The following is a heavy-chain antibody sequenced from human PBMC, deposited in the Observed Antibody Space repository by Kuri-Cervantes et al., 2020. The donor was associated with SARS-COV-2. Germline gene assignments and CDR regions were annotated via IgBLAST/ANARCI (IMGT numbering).Heavy chain of an antibody. V-gene: IGHV6-1*01. CDR3: ARVHSGPEFYYGMDV. CDR1: GDSVSSNTAA. Sequence: SCAISGDSVSSNTAAWNWIRRSPSRGLEWLGRTYYRSKWYNDYAVSVKSRITINPDTSKNQFSLHLNSVAPEDTAVYYCARVHSGPEFYYGMDVWGQGTTVTVSS. D-gene: IGHD2-15*01. CDR2: TYYRSKWYN. J-gene: IGHJ6*02.